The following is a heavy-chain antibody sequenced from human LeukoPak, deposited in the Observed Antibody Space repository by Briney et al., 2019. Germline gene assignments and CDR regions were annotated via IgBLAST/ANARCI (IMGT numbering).Heavy chain of an antibody. J-gene: IGHJ3*02. CDR3: ARGGLVVSLDAFDI. D-gene: IGHD2-15*01. V-gene: IGHV3-30-3*01. CDR1: GFTFSSYA. CDR2: ISYDGSNK. Sequence: GGSLRPSCAASGFTFSSYAMHWVRQAPGKGLEWVAVISYDGSNKYYADSVKGRFTISRDNSKNTLYLQMNSLRAEDTAVYYCARGGLVVSLDAFDIWGQGTMVTVSS.